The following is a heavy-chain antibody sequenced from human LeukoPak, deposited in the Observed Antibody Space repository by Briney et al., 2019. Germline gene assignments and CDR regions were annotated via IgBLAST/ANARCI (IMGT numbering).Heavy chain of an antibody. J-gene: IGHJ6*02. V-gene: IGHV4-59*01. CDR1: GGSISSYY. D-gene: IGHD3-10*01. CDR3: ARESGRIWFGELLPWDYYGMDV. CDR2: IYYSGST. Sequence: PSETLSLTCTVSGGSISSYYWSWIRQPPGKGLEWIGYIYYSGSTNYNPSLKSRVTISVDTSKNQLSLKLSSVTAADTAVYYCARESGRIWFGELLPWDYYGMDVWGQGTTVTVSS.